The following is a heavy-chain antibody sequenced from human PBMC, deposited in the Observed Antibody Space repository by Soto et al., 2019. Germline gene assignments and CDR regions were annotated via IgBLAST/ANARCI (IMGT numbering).Heavy chain of an antibody. J-gene: IGHJ5*02. Sequence: ASVKVSCKASGYTFTNYGSSWVRQAPGQRLEWMGWISAYNSNTKYAQKLQGRVTMTTDTSTSTAYMELRSLRSDDTAVYYCARGVGSGSYYNQYNWFDPWGQGTLVTVSS. CDR2: ISAYNSNT. CDR3: ARGVGSGSYYNQYNWFDP. V-gene: IGHV1-18*01. D-gene: IGHD3-10*01. CDR1: GYTFTNYG.